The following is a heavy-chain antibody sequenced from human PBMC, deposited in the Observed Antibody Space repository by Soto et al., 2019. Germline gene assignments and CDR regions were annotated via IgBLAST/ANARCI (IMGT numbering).Heavy chain of an antibody. CDR1: GFTFTSSA. V-gene: IGHV1-58*01. Sequence: GASVKPSCKASGFTFTSSAVQWVRQARGQRLEWIGWIVVGSGNTNYAQKFQERVTITRDMSTSTAYMELSSLRSEDTAVYYCARDHAGYSISNHVHSYYGMDVWGQGTTVTVSS. D-gene: IGHD6-13*01. J-gene: IGHJ6*02. CDR3: ARDHAGYSISNHVHSYYGMDV. CDR2: IVVGSGNT.